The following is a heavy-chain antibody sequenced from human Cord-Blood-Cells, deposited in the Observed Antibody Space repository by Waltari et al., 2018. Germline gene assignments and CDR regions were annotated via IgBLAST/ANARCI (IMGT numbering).Heavy chain of an antibody. Sequence: QVQLQESGPGLVKPSETLSLTYTVSGYSISSGYYWGWIRQPPGKGLEWIGSIYHSGSTYYNPSLKSRVTISVDTSKNQFSLKLSSVTAADTAVYYCARNSGSYELYYWGQGTLVTVSS. CDR2: IYHSGST. V-gene: IGHV4-38-2*02. D-gene: IGHD1-26*01. J-gene: IGHJ4*02. CDR1: GYSISSGYY. CDR3: ARNSGSYELYY.